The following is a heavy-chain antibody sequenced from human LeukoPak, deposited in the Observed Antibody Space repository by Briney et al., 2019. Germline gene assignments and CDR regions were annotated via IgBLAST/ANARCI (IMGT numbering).Heavy chain of an antibody. CDR2: INHSGST. CDR1: GGSFSGYY. J-gene: IGHJ5*02. V-gene: IGHV4-34*01. Sequence: PSETLSLTCAVYGGSFSGYYWGWIRQPPGKGLEWIGEINHSGSTNYNPSLKSRVTISVDTSKNQFSLKLSSVTAADTAVYYCARPGYCSSTSCFNGRGWFDPWGQGTLVTVSS. D-gene: IGHD2-2*01. CDR3: ARPGYCSSTSCFNGRGWFDP.